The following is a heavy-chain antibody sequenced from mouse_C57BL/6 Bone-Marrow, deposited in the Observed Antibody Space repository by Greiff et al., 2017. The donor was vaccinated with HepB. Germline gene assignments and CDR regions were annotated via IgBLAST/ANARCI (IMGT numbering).Heavy chain of an antibody. CDR1: GYTFTDYN. J-gene: IGHJ4*01. V-gene: IGHV1-22*01. CDR2: INPNNGGT. CDR3: ARSMITTSYYYAMDY. D-gene: IGHD2-4*01. Sequence: EVQLQRSGPELVKPGASVKMSCKASGYTFTDYNMHWVKQSHGKSLEWIGYINPNNGGTSYNQKFKGKATLTVNKSSSTAYMELRSLTSEDSAVYYCARSMITTSYYYAMDYWGQGTSVTVSS.